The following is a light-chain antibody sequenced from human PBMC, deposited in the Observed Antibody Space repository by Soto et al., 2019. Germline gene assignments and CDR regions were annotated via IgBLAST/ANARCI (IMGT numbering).Light chain of an antibody. J-gene: IGKJ1*01. CDR2: DTS. Sequence: EIVLTQSPATLSLSPGERATLSCGASQNVGSRYLAWYQQKPGLAPRLLIYDTSSRATGIPDRFSGSGSGTDFTLTISRLEPEDFAVYYCQQYGSSPPRTFGQGTKVEIK. CDR1: QNVGSRY. V-gene: IGKV3D-20*01. CDR3: QQYGSSPPRT.